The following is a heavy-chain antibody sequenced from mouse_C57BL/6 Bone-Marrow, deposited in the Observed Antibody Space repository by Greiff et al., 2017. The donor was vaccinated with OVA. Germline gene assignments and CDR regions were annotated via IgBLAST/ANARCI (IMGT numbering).Heavy chain of an antibody. CDR1: DSAVFPIAY. V-gene: IGHV15-2*01. CDR2: ILPSIGST. D-gene: IGHD2-3*01. J-gene: IGHJ1*03. CDR3: ARYRGYYDWYFDV. Sequence: QVQLQQSGSELRSPGSSVKLSCKDFDSAVFPIAYMSWVRQTPGHGFEWSGGILPSIGSTIYGEKIEDKAKMAAAILSNTTYLELNSLTSEDSAIDYCARYRGYYDWYFDVWGTGTTVTVSS.